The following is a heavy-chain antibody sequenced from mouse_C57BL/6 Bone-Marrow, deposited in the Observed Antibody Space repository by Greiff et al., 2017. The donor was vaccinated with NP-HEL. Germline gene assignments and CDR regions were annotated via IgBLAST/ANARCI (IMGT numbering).Heavy chain of an antibody. D-gene: IGHD1-2*01. J-gene: IGHJ4*01. CDR2: ISNGGGST. V-gene: IGHV5-12*01. Sequence: DVMLVESGGGLVQPGGSLKLSCAASGFTFSDYYMYWVRQTPEKRLEWVAYISNGGGSTYYPDTVKGRFTISRDNAKNTLYLQMSRLKSEDTAMYYCAREGVTSLYYYAMDYWGQGTSVTVSS. CDR1: GFTFSDYY. CDR3: AREGVTSLYYYAMDY.